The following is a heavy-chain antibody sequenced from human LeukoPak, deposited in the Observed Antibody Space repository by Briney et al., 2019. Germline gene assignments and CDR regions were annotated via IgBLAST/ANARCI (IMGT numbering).Heavy chain of an antibody. CDR1: GGSISSGNYY. CDR3: ARGPKNSGSSFDP. V-gene: IGHV4-30-4*08. CDR2: IYYSGST. J-gene: IGHJ5*02. Sequence: SETLSLTCSVSGGSISSGNYYWTWIRQPPEKGLEWIGYIYYSGSTYYNPSLKSRINISVDTSKNQFSLKLSSVTAADTAVYYCARGPKNSGSSFDPWGQGTLATVSS. D-gene: IGHD1-7*01.